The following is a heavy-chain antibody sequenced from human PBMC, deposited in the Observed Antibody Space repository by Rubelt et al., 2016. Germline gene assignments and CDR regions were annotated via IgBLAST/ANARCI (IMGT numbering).Heavy chain of an antibody. CDR3: ARHGQVQSGDAFDI. J-gene: IGHJ3*02. V-gene: IGHV5-51*01. CDR2: IYPGDSDT. CDR1: GYSFTSYW. Sequence: EVQLVQSGAEVKKPGESLKISCKGSGYSFTSYWIGWVRQMPGKGLEWMGIIYPGDSDTRYSPSFQGQVTDAADKSISTADLQWSSLNASDNDMYYCARHGQVQSGDAFDIWGQGTMVTVSS. D-gene: IGHD1-26*01.